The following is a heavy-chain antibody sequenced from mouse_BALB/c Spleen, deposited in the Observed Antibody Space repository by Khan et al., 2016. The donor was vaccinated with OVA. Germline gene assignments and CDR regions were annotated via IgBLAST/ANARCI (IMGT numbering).Heavy chain of an antibody. CDR1: GYTFTDSI. J-gene: IGHJ3*01. CDR3: ARGGYSVLAY. CDR2: IFPGSDTP. Sequence: QVQLKQSGPELVKPGASLTVSCTASGYTFTDSIIGWVRPSTRQGLEWIGDIFPGSDTPYYTEKFKDKATLTEDKSSNPAYMQLSSRTCEDSAVYFCARGGYSVLAYGGQGTLVTVSA. V-gene: IGHV1-77*01. D-gene: IGHD2-14*01.